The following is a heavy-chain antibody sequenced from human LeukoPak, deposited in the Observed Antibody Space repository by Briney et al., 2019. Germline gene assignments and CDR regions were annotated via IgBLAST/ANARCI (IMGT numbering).Heavy chain of an antibody. CDR3: ARMGHDILVPSGMDV. CDR2: MNTDGTNT. CDR1: GFTFSIHW. Sequence: PGGSLRLSCAASGFTFSIHWMHWVRQAPGKGLVWVSRMNTDGTNTAYADSVKGRFTISRDNAKNTLYVQMNSLRAEDTAVYYCARMGHDILVPSGMDVWGQGTTVTVSS. D-gene: IGHD1-1*01. V-gene: IGHV3-74*01. J-gene: IGHJ6*02.